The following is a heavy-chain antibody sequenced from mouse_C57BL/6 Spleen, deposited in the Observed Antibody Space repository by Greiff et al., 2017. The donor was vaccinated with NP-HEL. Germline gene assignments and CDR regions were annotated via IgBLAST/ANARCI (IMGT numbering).Heavy chain of an antibody. D-gene: IGHD1-1*01. Sequence: QVQLKESGTELVKPGASVKLSCKASGYTFTSYWMHWVKQRPGQGLEWIGNINPSNGGTNYNEKFKSKATLTVDKSSSTAYMQLSSLTSEDSAVYYCARSGYYGTGYFDVWGTGTTVTVSS. V-gene: IGHV1-53*01. J-gene: IGHJ1*03. CDR1: GYTFTSYW. CDR3: ARSGYYGTGYFDV. CDR2: INPSNGGT.